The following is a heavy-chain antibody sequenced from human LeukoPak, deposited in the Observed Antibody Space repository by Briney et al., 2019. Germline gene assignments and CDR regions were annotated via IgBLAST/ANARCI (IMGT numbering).Heavy chain of an antibody. D-gene: IGHD2-2*01. CDR1: GFTFSSYA. J-gene: IGHJ4*02. Sequence: GSLRLSCAASGFTFSSYAMSWVRQAPGKGLEWVSAISGSGGSTYYADSVKGRFTISRDNSKNTLYLQMNSLRAEDTAVYYCANTLNIVVVPAAMRPGYWGQGTLVTVSS. CDR2: ISGSGGST. V-gene: IGHV3-23*01. CDR3: ANTLNIVVVPAAMRPGY.